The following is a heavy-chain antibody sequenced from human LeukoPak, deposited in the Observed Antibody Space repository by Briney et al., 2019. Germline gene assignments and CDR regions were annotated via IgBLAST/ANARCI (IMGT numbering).Heavy chain of an antibody. V-gene: IGHV3-23*01. CDR1: GFTFSSYW. D-gene: IGHD3-22*01. Sequence: GGSLRLSCAASGFTFSSYWMTWVRQAPGKGLEWVSSISGSGGSTHYADSVKGRFTISRDKTKNTLYLQMNSLRAEDTAVYYCAKSAYYDASGYYREYYFDYWGQGTLVTVSS. J-gene: IGHJ4*02. CDR3: AKSAYYDASGYYREYYFDY. CDR2: ISGSGGST.